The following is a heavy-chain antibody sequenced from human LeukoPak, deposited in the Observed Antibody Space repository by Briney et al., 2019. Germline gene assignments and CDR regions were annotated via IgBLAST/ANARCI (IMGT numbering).Heavy chain of an antibody. Sequence: GESLKISCKGSGYSFTSYWIGWVRQMPGKGLEWMGIIYPGDSDTRYSPSFQGQVTISADKPISTAYLQWSSLKASDTAMYYCARHLRSSTSGSYYSDYWGQGTLVTVSS. CDR1: GYSFTSYW. CDR3: ARHLRSSTSGSYYSDY. D-gene: IGHD2-2*01. J-gene: IGHJ4*02. V-gene: IGHV5-51*01. CDR2: IYPGDSDT.